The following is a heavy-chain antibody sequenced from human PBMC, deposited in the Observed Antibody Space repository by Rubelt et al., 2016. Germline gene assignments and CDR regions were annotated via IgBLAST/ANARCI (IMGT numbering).Heavy chain of an antibody. D-gene: IGHD3-3*01. CDR3: AGGITIFGVASGYFDY. Sequence: QVQLQESGPGLVKPSETLSLTCTVSGGSISSYYWSWIRQPPGKGLEWIGYIYYSGSTNYNPSLKGRVTISVDTAKNPFSLKLSSVTAADTAVYYCAGGITIFGVASGYFDYWGQGTLVTVSS. J-gene: IGHJ4*02. V-gene: IGHV4-59*01. CDR2: IYYSGST. CDR1: GGSISSYY.